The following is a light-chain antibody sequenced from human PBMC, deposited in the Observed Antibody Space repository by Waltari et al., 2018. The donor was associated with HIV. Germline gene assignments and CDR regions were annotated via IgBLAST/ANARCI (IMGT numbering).Light chain of an antibody. CDR3: QSVDSTGTQVL. V-gene: IGLV3-25*03. CDR2: KDT. CDR1: GLATHY. J-gene: IGLJ2*01. Sequence: SYELTQPHSVSVSPGETAGITCSGDGLATHYTFWYQQRPGQAPVMVIFKDTQRSSGIPERFSGSSSGTTVTLTISGVQSEDEADYYCQSVDSTGTQVLFGGGTKLSVL.